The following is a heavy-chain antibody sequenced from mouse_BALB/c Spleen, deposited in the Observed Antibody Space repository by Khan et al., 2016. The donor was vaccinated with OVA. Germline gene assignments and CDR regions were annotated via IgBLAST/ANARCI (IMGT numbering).Heavy chain of an antibody. CDR3: TIEGVCWSSFAY. J-gene: IGHJ3*01. CDR1: GYTFTNSW. CDR2: IYPSDSYI. Sequence: VPLQQPGTELVRPGASVKLSCKASGYTFTNSWINWVKQRPGQGLEWIGNIYPSDSYINYNQKFRDKATLTVEKSSTTAYIHLSSPRSEDSAVYYCTIEGVCWSSFAYWGQGTLVTVSA. V-gene: IGHV1-69*02.